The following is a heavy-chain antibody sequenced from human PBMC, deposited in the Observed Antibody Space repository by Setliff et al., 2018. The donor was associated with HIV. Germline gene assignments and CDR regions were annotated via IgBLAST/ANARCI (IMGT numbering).Heavy chain of an antibody. CDR3: AKGVAGLQYYYYYMDV. D-gene: IGHD6-19*01. Sequence: SETLSLTCAVYGGSFSGYYWTWIRQPPGKGLEWIGEITHSGSTNYNPSLETRVTISVYTSKNQFSLKLSSVTAADTAVYYCAKGVAGLQYYYYYMDVWGKGTTVTVSS. CDR1: GGSFSGYY. J-gene: IGHJ6*03. CDR2: ITHSGST. V-gene: IGHV4-34*01.